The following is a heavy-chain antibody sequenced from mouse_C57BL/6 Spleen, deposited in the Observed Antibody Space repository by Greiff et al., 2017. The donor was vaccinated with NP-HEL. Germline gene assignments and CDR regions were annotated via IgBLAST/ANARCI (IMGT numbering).Heavy chain of an antibody. D-gene: IGHD3-3*01. CDR2: IYPGDGDT. J-gene: IGHJ1*03. Sequence: VQLQQSGPELVKPGASVKISCKASGYAFSSSWMNWVKQRPGKGLEWIGRIYPGDGDTNYNGKFKGKATLTADKSSSPAYMQRSSLTSEDSAVYFCAREGTGYFDVWGTGTTVTVSS. V-gene: IGHV1-82*01. CDR1: GYAFSSSW. CDR3: AREGTGYFDV.